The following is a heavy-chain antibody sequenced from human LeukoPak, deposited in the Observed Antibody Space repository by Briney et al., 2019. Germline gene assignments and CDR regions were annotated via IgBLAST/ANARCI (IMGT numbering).Heavy chain of an antibody. J-gene: IGHJ5*02. CDR3: AKEGYSSSSGEGWFDP. V-gene: IGHV3-30*02. CDR2: IRYDGSNK. Sequence: PGGSLRLSCAASGFTFSSYGMHWVRQAPGKGLEWVAFIRYDGSNKYYADSVKGRFTISRDNSKNTLYLQMNSLRAEDTAVYYCAKEGYSSSSGEGWFDPWGQGTLVTVSS. CDR1: GFTFSSYG. D-gene: IGHD6-6*01.